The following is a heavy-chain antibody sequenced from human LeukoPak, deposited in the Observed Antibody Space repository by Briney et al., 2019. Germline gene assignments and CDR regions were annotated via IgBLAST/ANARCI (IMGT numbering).Heavy chain of an antibody. V-gene: IGHV3-13*04. CDR1: GFIFSNYD. Sequence: GGSLRLSCAASGFIFSNYDMHWVRHPTGKGLEWVSSIHTGFDTLLPASVKGRFTISRENAKNSFYLQMNSLRVGDTAVYYCARGNGLQGAPGIGGARHSLDVWGPGTLVTVSS. CDR2: IHTGFDT. J-gene: IGHJ3*01. D-gene: IGHD3-10*01. CDR3: ARGNGLQGAPGIGGARHSLDV.